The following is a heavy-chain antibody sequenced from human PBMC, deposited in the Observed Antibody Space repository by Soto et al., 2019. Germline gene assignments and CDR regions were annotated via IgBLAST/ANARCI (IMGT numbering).Heavy chain of an antibody. CDR1: GFTFSSYA. V-gene: IGHV3-23*01. Sequence: EVHLLESGGGLVQPGGSLRLSCAASGFTFSSYAMSWVRQAPGKGLEWVSAISGSGGSTYYADSGKGRFTISRDNSKNTLYLQMSSLRVEDTAVYYCAKVVTTVVRGASSDYWGQGTLVTVSS. CDR3: AKVVTTVVRGASSDY. CDR2: ISGSGGST. J-gene: IGHJ4*02. D-gene: IGHD3-10*01.